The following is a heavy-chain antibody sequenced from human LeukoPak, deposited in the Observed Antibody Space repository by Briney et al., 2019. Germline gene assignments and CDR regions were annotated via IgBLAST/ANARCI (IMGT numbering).Heavy chain of an antibody. CDR3: TRVGYIDEGIDY. V-gene: IGHV3-7*04. CDR2: IKQDGSKK. Sequence: GGSLRLSCVAPGFPFRSYWMTWVRQAPGKGLERVAKIKQDGSKKSYVDSVKGRFTISRDNAKNSLYLQMNSLRAEDTAIYYCTRVGYIDEGIDYWGQGTLVTVSS. D-gene: IGHD5-24*01. J-gene: IGHJ4*02. CDR1: GFPFRSYW.